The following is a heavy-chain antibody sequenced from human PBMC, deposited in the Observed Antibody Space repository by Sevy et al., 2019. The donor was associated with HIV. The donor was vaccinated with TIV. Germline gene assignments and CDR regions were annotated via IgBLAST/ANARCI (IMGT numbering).Heavy chain of an antibody. J-gene: IGHJ3*01. CDR1: GFTFSNYA. V-gene: IGHV3-33*03. Sequence: GSLRLSCAGSGFTFSNYAMHWVRQAPGKGLECVAGLWSHGRREDYADFAKGRFTISRDNSKNTVYLHMDSLRTDDTAVYYCAKEDDAFDVWGQGTMVTVSS. CDR2: LWSHGRRE. CDR3: AKEDDAFDV.